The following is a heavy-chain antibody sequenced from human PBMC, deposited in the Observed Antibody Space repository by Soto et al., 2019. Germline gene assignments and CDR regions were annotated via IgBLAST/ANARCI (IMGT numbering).Heavy chain of an antibody. CDR2: VYYRGIS. D-gene: IGHD4-17*01. Sequence: SQTLSLTFPIFGGSVTNSSYYLGLILQSPWKGLEWIWSVYYRGISYSKSSVKSRVTISVDTSKNRFSLSLNSVTASDTAVYLCVSQRTTVPTQAYFDYWGPGALVTVSS. J-gene: IGHJ4*02. CDR3: VSQRTTVPTQAYFDY. CDR1: GGSVTNSSYY. V-gene: IGHV4-39*01.